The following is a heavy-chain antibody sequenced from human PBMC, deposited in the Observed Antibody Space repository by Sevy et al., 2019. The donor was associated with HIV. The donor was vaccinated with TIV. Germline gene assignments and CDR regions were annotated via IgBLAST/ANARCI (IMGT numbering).Heavy chain of an antibody. CDR2: IKQDGSEK. J-gene: IGHJ4*02. Sequence: GGSLRLSCAASGFILSSYWMSWVRQAPGKGLEWVANIKQDGSEKYYVDSVKGRFTISRDNAKNSLYLQMNSLRAEDTAVYYCARRSAATKTRTLDYWGQGTLVTVSS. D-gene: IGHD2-15*01. CDR1: GFILSSYW. V-gene: IGHV3-7*01. CDR3: ARRSAATKTRTLDY.